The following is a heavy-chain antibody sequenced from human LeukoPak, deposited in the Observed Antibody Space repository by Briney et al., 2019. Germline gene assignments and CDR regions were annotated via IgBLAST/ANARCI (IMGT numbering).Heavy chain of an antibody. D-gene: IGHD3-16*01. CDR3: ANSRFGSFGGG. V-gene: IGHV1-69*13. Sequence: SVKVSCKASGGTFSSYAISWVRQAPGQGLEWMGAIIPIFGTANYAQKFQGRVTITADESTCTAYMELSSLRSEDTAVYYCANSRFGSFGGGWGQGTLVTVSS. J-gene: IGHJ1*01. CDR1: GGTFSSYA. CDR2: IIPIFGTA.